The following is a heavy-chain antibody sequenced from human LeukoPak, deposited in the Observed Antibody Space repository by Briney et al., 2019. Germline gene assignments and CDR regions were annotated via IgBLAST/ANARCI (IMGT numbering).Heavy chain of an antibody. D-gene: IGHD6-13*01. CDR3: ASGDYSSSCCYYYYMDV. V-gene: IGHV3-30*02. Sequence: PGGSLRLSCAASGFTFSSYGMHWVRQAPGKGLEWVAFIRYDGSNKYYADSVKGRFTISRDNSKNTLYLQMNSLRAEDTAVYYCASGDYSSSCCYYYYMDVWGKGTTVTISS. J-gene: IGHJ6*03. CDR2: IRYDGSNK. CDR1: GFTFSSYG.